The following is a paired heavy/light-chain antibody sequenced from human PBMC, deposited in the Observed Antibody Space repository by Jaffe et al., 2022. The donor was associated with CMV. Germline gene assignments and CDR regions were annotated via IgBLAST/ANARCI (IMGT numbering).Light chain of an antibody. V-gene: IGKV1-5*03. CDR1: QSVFNW. J-gene: IGKJ1*01. CDR2: KAS. CDR3: QQSSTYPWT. Sequence: DIQMTQSPSTLSASVGDRVTITCRASQSVFNWLAWFQQRPGKAPKLLIYKASTLETGVPSRFSGSGSGAEYTLTISSLQPDDSATYYCQQSSTYPWTFGQGTRVEIK.
Heavy chain of an antibody. Sequence: EVQVVESGGGLVQPGGSLRLSCLVSGLTFSDYEMNWVRQSPVKELEWVSNISSSDSNIHYVDSVKGRFIISRDNAKQSLFLQMNTLRVEDTAVYYCVSGRNCPNGVCNSAASFQYWGLGTLVVVSS. J-gene: IGHJ1*01. CDR1: GLTFSDYE. D-gene: IGHD2-8*01. CDR3: VSGRNCPNGVCNSAASFQY. V-gene: IGHV3-48*03. CDR2: ISSSDSNI.